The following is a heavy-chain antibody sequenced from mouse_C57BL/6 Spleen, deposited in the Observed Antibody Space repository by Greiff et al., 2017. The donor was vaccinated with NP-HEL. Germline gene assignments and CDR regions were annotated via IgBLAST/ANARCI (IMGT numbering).Heavy chain of an antibody. V-gene: IGHV5-16*01. J-gene: IGHJ2*01. CDR2: INYDGSST. CDR3: ARGPFYYGSPYYFDY. D-gene: IGHD1-1*01. CDR1: GFTFSDYY. Sequence: EVQRVESEGGLVQPGSSMKLSCTASGFTFSDYYMAWVRQVPEKGLEWVANINYDGSSTYYLDSLKSRFIISRDNAKNILYLQMSSLKSEDTDTYYGARGPFYYGSPYYFDYWGQGTTLTVSS.